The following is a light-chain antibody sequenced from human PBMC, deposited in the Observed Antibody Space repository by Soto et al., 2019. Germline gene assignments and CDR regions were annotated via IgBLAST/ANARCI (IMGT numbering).Light chain of an antibody. V-gene: IGKV3-15*01. CDR3: HQYDDWPPWT. CDR2: GAS. CDR1: QSVSTH. Sequence: ETVMTQSPATLSVSPGERVTLSCRASQSVSTHLAWYQHKPGQSPRLLIYGASTRATGIPARFSGRGSGTEFTLTISSLQSEDSAVYYCHQYDDWPPWTFGQGNKVEVK. J-gene: IGKJ1*01.